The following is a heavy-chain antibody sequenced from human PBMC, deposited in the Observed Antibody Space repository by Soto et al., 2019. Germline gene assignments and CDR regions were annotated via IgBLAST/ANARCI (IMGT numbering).Heavy chain of an antibody. D-gene: IGHD6-13*01. J-gene: IGHJ6*01. CDR1: SGAIDYYR. CDR2: VSDSWST. Sequence: XETLTLTGTVSSGAIDYYRWCWIRQPPGKGLDWIGCVSDSWSTSYKSSLRSRVTISVDTSKNQFSLNVNSVTAADTAVYQCARDSTTWFHYHGIDGWGRGNRVTVSS. V-gene: IGHV4-59*01. CDR3: ARDSTTWFHYHGIDG.